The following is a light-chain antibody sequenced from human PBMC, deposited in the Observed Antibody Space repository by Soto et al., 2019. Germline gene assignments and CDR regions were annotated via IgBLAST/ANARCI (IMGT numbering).Light chain of an antibody. V-gene: IGKV1-5*03. Sequence: DIELTQSPSFLSASVGGRVTITCRASQTYRRWFAWYQQKPGKAPKLLIYKASTLKSGVPSRFSGSGSGTEFTLTISSLQPDDFATYYCQHYNSYSVAFGQGAKVDIK. CDR1: QTYRRW. CDR3: QHYNSYSVA. J-gene: IGKJ1*01. CDR2: KAS.